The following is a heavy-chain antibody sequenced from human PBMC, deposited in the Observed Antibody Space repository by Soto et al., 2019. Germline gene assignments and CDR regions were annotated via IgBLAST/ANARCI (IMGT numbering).Heavy chain of an antibody. CDR1: GFTFSSYA. V-gene: IGHV3-23*01. CDR2: ISGSGGST. Sequence: GGSLRLSCAASGFTFSSYAMSWVRQAPGKGLEWVSAISGSGGSTYYADSVEGRFTISRDNSKNTLYLQMNSLRAEDTAVYYCAKAGSIGPLRPPRFVDYWGQGTLVTVSS. D-gene: IGHD6-6*01. J-gene: IGHJ4*02. CDR3: AKAGSIGPLRPPRFVDY.